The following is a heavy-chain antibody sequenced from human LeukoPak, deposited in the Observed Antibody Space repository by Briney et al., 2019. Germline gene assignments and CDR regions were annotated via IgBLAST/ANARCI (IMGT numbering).Heavy chain of an antibody. V-gene: IGHV3-7*01. CDR1: GFTFSSYA. CDR3: AKSTENQVLFRD. CDR2: IRQDGSVT. J-gene: IGHJ4*02. Sequence: GGSLRLSCAASGFTFSSYAMSWVRQAPGKGLEWVANIRQDGSVTYYVDSVKGRFTISRDNAKNSLDLQMNSLRAEDTAVYYCAKSTENQVLFRDWGQGTLVTVSS. D-gene: IGHD2-2*01.